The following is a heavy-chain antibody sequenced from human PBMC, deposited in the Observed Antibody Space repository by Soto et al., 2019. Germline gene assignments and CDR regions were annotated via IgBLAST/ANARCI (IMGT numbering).Heavy chain of an antibody. Sequence: EVQLVDSGGGLVKPGGSLRLSCAASGFTFSTYSMNWVRQAPGKGLEWVSSVSSGSSYIYYADSVKGRFTISRDNAKNSLYLQMNSLRAEDTALYYCARGDYGDYEDAFDIWGQGTMVTVSS. D-gene: IGHD4-17*01. CDR2: VSSGSSYI. V-gene: IGHV3-21*01. CDR3: ARGDYGDYEDAFDI. J-gene: IGHJ3*02. CDR1: GFTFSTYS.